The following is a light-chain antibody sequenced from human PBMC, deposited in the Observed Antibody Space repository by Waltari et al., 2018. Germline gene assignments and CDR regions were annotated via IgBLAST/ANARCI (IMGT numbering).Light chain of an antibody. CDR3: SSYTTGRTYV. CDR2: DVN. V-gene: IGLV2-14*03. J-gene: IGLJ1*01. CDR1: DTDICRHNF. Sequence: QSALTQPASVSGSPGQSIAISCTGTDTDICRHNFVSWYRQRPGEVPKLIIYDVNSRLSGISSRFSGSKFGNTASLTISGLQTEDEAVYYCSSYTTGRTYVFGTGTKVTVL.